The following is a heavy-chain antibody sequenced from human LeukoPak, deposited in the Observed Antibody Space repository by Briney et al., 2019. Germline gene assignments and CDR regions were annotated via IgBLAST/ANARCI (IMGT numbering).Heavy chain of an antibody. CDR2: IGWNSGSI. J-gene: IGHJ6*03. D-gene: IGHD3-9*01. CDR1: GFTFDDYA. V-gene: IGHV3-9*03. CDR3: AKDRSTYYDICPTGYMDV. Sequence: SLRLSCLASGFTFDDYAMQWVRQPPGTGLGWVSGIGWNSGSIGYEDSVKGRFTISRDNAKNSLYLQMNSLRAEDMALYYCAKDRSTYYDICPTGYMDVWGKGTTVTVSS.